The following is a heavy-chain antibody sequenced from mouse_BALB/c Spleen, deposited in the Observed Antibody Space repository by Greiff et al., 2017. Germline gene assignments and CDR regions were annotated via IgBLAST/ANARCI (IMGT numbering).Heavy chain of an antibody. Sequence: DVKLQESGGGLVQPGGSLRLSCATSGFTFTDYYMSWVRQPPGKALEWLGFIRNKANGYTTEYSASVKGRFTISRDNSQSILYLQMNTLRAEDSATYYCARDYGYDYWGQGTTLTVSS. CDR3: ARDYGYDY. D-gene: IGHD2-2*01. V-gene: IGHV7-3*02. CDR1: GFTFTDYY. J-gene: IGHJ2*01. CDR2: IRNKANGYTT.